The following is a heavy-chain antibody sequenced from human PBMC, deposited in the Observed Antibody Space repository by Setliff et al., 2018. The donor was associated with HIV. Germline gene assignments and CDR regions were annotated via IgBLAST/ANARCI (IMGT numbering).Heavy chain of an antibody. D-gene: IGHD6-19*01. CDR2: IHYDVSSK. V-gene: IGHV3-30*02. Sequence: GESLKISCAAFGFTFSSYGMHWVRQAPGKGLEWVAFIHYDVSSKYYGDSVKGRFTISRDNSRNTLYLQMNILRPEDTAVYYCAKDFGYSSGWYLVSGTFDIWGQGTMVTVSS. CDR3: AKDFGYSSGWYLVSGTFDI. J-gene: IGHJ3*02. CDR1: GFTFSSYG.